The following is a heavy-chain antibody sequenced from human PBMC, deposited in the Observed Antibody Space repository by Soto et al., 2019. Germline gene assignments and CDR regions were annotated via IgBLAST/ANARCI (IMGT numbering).Heavy chain of an antibody. J-gene: IGHJ6*02. V-gene: IGHV3-48*04. CDR2: ISGSSNTI. CDR1: GFTLSTYS. D-gene: IGHD3-10*01. CDR3: ARGFDLQYGMDV. Sequence: EVPLVESGGGLIQRGGSLRLSFAASGFTLSTYSLTWVRQAPRKGLEWLSYISGSSNTIYYADSVKGRFTMSRDNANNSLYLQLNSLRVEDTAVYFSARGFDLQYGMDVWGQGTTVTVSS.